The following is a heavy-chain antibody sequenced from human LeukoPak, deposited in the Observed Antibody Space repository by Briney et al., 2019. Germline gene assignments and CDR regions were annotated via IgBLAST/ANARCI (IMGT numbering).Heavy chain of an antibody. CDR2: IKPNSGDT. CDR1: GYPFSGYY. J-gene: IGHJ4*02. D-gene: IGHD1-26*01. Sequence: ASVKVSCKASGYPFSGYYINWVRYGPGQGLEWMGWIKPNSGDTNYAQKFQGRLTMTRDTTISTVYVELNRLRSDDTAVYYCARGDEWELAVDYWGQGTLITVSS. CDR3: ARGDEWELAVDY. V-gene: IGHV1-2*02.